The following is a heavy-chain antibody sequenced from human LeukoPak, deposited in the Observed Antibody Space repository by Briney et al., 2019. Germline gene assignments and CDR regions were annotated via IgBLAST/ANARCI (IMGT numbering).Heavy chain of an antibody. D-gene: IGHD2-2*01. CDR2: ISPSGDST. J-gene: IGHJ6*02. CDR1: GLTFSRYF. CDR3: VRDSTTYAMDV. V-gene: IGHV1-46*01. Sequence: ASVKVSCKASGLTFSRYFMHWVRQAPGHGLEWMAIISPSGDSTNYAQKFQGRVTVTRDTSTSTVYMELNSLRSEDTAVYYCVRDSTTYAMDVWGQGTTVTVSS.